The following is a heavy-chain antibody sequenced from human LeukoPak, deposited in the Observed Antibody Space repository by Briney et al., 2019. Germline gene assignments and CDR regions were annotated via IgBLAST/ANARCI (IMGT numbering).Heavy chain of an antibody. CDR3: ARDQSYGDYRYYFDY. CDR1: GFTFSSYW. Sequence: PGGSLRLSCAASGFTFSSYWMHWVRQAPGKGLVWVSRINSDGSSTSYADSVKGRFTISRDNAKNTLYLQMNSLRAEDTAVYYCARDQSYGDYRYYFDYWGQGTLVTVSS. V-gene: IGHV3-74*01. CDR2: INSDGSST. J-gene: IGHJ4*02. D-gene: IGHD4-17*01.